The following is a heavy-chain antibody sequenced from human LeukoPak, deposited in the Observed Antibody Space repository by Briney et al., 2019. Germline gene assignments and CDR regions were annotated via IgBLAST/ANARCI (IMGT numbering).Heavy chain of an antibody. CDR3: AKGQKPVIAALAFDY. V-gene: IGHV3-23*01. D-gene: IGHD6-13*01. CDR2: ISGSGTNT. J-gene: IGHJ4*02. CDR1: GFTFDTYN. Sequence: GGSLRLSCTASGFTFDTYNFNWVRQAPGKGLKWVSVISGSGTNTYYADSVKGRFTISRDNSKNTLSLQMNSLRAEDTAVYYCAKGQKPVIAALAFDYWGQGTLVTVSS.